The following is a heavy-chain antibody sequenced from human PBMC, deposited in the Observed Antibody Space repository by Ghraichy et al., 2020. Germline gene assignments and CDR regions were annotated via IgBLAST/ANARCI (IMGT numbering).Heavy chain of an antibody. CDR2: ISNGGDYM. D-gene: IGHD6-19*01. J-gene: IGHJ4*02. CDR1: GFSFRSSS. Sequence: GGSLRLSCAASGFSFRSSSINWVRQAPGKGLEWVSSISNGGDYMYYADSVKGRFSISRDNANNSLYLQLNSLRAEDTALYYCARIAVSGTWFYDYCGQGTLVSVSS. V-gene: IGHV3-21*01. CDR3: ARIAVSGTWFYDY.